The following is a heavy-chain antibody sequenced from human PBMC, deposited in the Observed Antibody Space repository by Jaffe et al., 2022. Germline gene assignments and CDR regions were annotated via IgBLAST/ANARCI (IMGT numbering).Heavy chain of an antibody. CDR2: INPSGGST. D-gene: IGHD3-22*01. V-gene: IGHV1-46*01. J-gene: IGHJ4*02. Sequence: QVQLVQSGAEVKKPGASVKVSCKASGYTFTSYYMHWVRQAPGQGLEWMGIINPSGGSTSYAQKFQGRVTMTRDTSTSTVYMELSSLRSEDTAVYYCARGASSDTSTAGYFDYWGQGTLVTVSS. CDR1: GYTFTSYY. CDR3: ARGASSDTSTAGYFDY.